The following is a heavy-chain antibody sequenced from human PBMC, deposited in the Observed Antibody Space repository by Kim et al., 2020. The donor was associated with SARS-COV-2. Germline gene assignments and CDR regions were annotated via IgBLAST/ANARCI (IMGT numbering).Heavy chain of an antibody. V-gene: IGHV4-34*01. Sequence: SETLSLTCAVYGGSFSGYYWSWIRQPPGKGLEWIGEINHSGSTNYNPSLKSRVTISVDTSKNKFSLKLSSVTVADTAVYYCARGYCTNGVCYLFDYWGQGTLVTVSS. D-gene: IGHD2-8*01. CDR2: INHSGST. J-gene: IGHJ4*02. CDR3: ARGYCTNGVCYLFDY. CDR1: GGSFSGYY.